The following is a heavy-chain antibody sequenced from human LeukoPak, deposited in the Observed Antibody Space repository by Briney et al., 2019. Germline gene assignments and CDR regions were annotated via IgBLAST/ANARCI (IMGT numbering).Heavy chain of an antibody. D-gene: IGHD6-19*01. CDR2: ISAFNGNT. CDR3: ARPPMYSSGWYWFDP. Sequence: GASVKVSCRASGYTFTSYGISWVRLAPGQGLEWMGWISAFNGNTNYAQKLQGRVTMTTDTSTSTAYMELRSLRSDDTAVYYCARPPMYSSGWYWFDPWGQGTLVTVSS. V-gene: IGHV1-18*01. J-gene: IGHJ5*02. CDR1: GYTFTSYG.